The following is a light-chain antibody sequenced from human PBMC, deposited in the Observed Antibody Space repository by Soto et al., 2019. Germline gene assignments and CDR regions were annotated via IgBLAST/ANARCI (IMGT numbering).Light chain of an antibody. CDR3: QQRSNGT. CDR1: QSVSSY. J-gene: IGKJ3*01. CDR2: DAS. Sequence: EIVLTQSPATLSLSPGERATLSCRASQSVSSYLAWYQQKPGQAPRLLIYDASNRATGIPARFSGSGSGTDFTLTISSLEPEDFAAYYCQQRSNGTFGPGTKVDIK. V-gene: IGKV3-11*01.